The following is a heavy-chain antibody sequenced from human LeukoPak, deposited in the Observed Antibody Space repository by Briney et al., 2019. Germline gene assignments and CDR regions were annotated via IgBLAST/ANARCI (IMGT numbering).Heavy chain of an antibody. CDR1: GYTFTGYY. CDR2: INPNSGGT. V-gene: IGHV1-2*02. CDR3: AREAGIQLWYGGDFDY. Sequence: ASVKVSCKASGYTFTGYYMHWVRQAPGQGLEWMGWINPNSGGTNYAQKFQGRVTMTRDTSISTAYMELSRLRSDDTAVYYCAREAGIQLWYGGDFDYWGQGTLVTVSS. D-gene: IGHD5-18*01. J-gene: IGHJ4*02.